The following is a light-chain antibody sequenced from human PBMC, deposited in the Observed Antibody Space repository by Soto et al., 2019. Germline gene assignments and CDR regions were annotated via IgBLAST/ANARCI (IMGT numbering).Light chain of an antibody. Sequence: IQMTQSPSTLSASVGDRVTITCRASQSISNWLAWYQQKPGKAPKLLIYKASTLESGVPSRFTGSGSGTEFTLTISSLQPDDFATYYCQQYNSYPYTFGQGTKLEIK. J-gene: IGKJ2*01. CDR3: QQYNSYPYT. CDR2: KAS. CDR1: QSISNW. V-gene: IGKV1-5*03.